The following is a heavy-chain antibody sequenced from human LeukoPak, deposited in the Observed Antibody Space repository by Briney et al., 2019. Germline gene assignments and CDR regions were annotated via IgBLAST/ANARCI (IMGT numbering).Heavy chain of an antibody. D-gene: IGHD3-3*01. J-gene: IGHJ5*02. CDR2: IYTSGST. CDR1: GGSISSYY. V-gene: IGHV4-4*07. CDR3: ASTRYDFWSGYYPNWFDP. Sequence: PETLSLTCTVSGGSISSYYWSWIRQPAGKGLEWIGRIYTSGSTNYNPSLKSRVTMSVDTSKNQFSLKLSSVTAADTAVYYCASTRYDFWSGYYPNWFDPWGQGTLVTVSS.